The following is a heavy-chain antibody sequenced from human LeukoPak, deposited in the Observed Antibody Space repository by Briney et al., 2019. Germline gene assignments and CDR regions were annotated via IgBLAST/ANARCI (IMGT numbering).Heavy chain of an antibody. Sequence: SETLSLTCTISGGSISSGASDWGWIRQHPKRGLEWVGYINHSGSTYYNPSLGSRVTMSVDTSKNQFSLKLSSVTAADSAVYYCARAARQGFTMIVVPFFYFDLWGRGTLVTVSS. CDR2: INHSGST. CDR1: GGSISSGASD. CDR3: ARAARQGFTMIVVPFFYFDL. J-gene: IGHJ2*01. V-gene: IGHV4-31*03. D-gene: IGHD3-22*01.